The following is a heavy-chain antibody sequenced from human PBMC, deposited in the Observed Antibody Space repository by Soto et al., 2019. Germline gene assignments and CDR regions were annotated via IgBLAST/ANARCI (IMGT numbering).Heavy chain of an antibody. CDR3: ARAPVVPAEDWFDP. J-gene: IGHJ5*02. V-gene: IGHV3-7*01. CDR1: GFTFSSYW. D-gene: IGHD2-2*01. Sequence: GGSLRLSCAASGFTFSSYWMSWVRQAPGKGLEWVANIKQDGSEKYYVDSVKGRFTISRDNAKNSLFLQMNSLRAEDTAVYYCARAPVVPAEDWFDPWGQGTLVTVSS. CDR2: IKQDGSEK.